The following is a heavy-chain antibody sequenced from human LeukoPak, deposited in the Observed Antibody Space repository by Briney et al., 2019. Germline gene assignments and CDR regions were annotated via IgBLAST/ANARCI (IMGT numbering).Heavy chain of an antibody. D-gene: IGHD3-22*01. CDR2: INSSSSYI. CDR1: GFIFSFYS. V-gene: IGHV3-21*01. Sequence: TGGSLRLSCATSGFIFSFYSMNWVRQAPGKGLEWVSSINSSSSYIYYADSVKGRFTISRDNAKNSLYLQMSSLRAEDTAVYYCARDPPRAYYYDSSGYSADAFDIWGQGTMVTVSS. J-gene: IGHJ3*02. CDR3: ARDPPRAYYYDSSGYSADAFDI.